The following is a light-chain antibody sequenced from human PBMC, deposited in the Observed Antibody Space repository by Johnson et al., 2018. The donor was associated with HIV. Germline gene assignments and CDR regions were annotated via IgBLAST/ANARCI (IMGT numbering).Light chain of an antibody. J-gene: IGLJ1*01. CDR1: SSNIGNNY. Sequence: QSVLTQPPSVSAAPGQKVTISCSGSSSNIGNNYVSWYRQLPGTAPKLLIYENTQRPSGIPDRFSGSKSGTSATLGITGLQTGDEADYYCGRWDDSLSTYVFGTGTKVTVL. V-gene: IGLV1-51*02. CDR3: GRWDDSLSTYV. CDR2: ENT.